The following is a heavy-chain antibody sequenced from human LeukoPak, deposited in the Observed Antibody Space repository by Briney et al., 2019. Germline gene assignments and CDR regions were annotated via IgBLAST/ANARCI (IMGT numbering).Heavy chain of an antibody. Sequence: GGSLRLSCAASGFTFSSYGMSWVRQAPGKGLEWVSAISGSGGSTYYADSAKGRFTISRDNSKNTLYLQMNSLRDDDTAVYYCARAAGGTSRDYWGQGTLVTVSS. J-gene: IGHJ4*02. V-gene: IGHV3-23*01. CDR2: ISGSGGST. CDR1: GFTFSSYG. D-gene: IGHD1-26*01. CDR3: ARAAGGTSRDY.